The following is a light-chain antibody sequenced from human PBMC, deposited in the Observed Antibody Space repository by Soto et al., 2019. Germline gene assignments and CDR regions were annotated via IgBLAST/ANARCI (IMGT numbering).Light chain of an antibody. CDR1: QSVSSSY. CDR3: QQRSNWPLT. J-gene: IGKJ4*01. Sequence: EIVLTQSPGTLSLSPGERATLSCRASQSVSSSYLAWYQQKPGQAPRLLIYGASSRATGIPDRFSGSGSGTDFTLTINSLEPEDFALYYCQQRSNWPLTFGGGTKVDIK. V-gene: IGKV3D-20*02. CDR2: GAS.